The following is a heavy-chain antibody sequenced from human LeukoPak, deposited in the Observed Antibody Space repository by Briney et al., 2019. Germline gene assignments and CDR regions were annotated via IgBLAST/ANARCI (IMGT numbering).Heavy chain of an antibody. J-gene: IGHJ3*02. D-gene: IGHD3-3*01. V-gene: IGHV1-69*01. CDR1: GGTFSSYA. Sequence: SVKVSCKASGGTFSSYAISWVRQAPGQGHEWTGGIIPIFGTANYAQKFQGRVTITADESTSTAYMELSSLRSEDTAVYYCARDRLRFLEWTPPNAFDIWGQGTKVTVSS. CDR2: IIPIFGTA. CDR3: ARDRLRFLEWTPPNAFDI.